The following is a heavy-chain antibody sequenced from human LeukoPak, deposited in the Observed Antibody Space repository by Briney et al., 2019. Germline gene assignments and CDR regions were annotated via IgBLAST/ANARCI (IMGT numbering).Heavy chain of an antibody. CDR1: GGSFSGYY. Sequence: PSETLSLTCAVYGGSFSGYYWSWIRQPPGKGLEWIGEINHSGSTNYNPSLKSRVTISVDTSKNQFSLKLSSVTAADTAVYYCARGKDYYDSSGYYYVSGTTPIDYWGQGTLDTVSS. J-gene: IGHJ4*02. V-gene: IGHV4-34*01. CDR2: INHSGST. CDR3: ARGKDYYDSSGYYYVSGTTPIDY. D-gene: IGHD3-22*01.